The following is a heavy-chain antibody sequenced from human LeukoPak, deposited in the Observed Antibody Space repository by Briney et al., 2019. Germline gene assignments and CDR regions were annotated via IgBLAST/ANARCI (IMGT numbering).Heavy chain of an antibody. D-gene: IGHD3-16*01. CDR3: ARTLYIGGVSGGFDY. J-gene: IGHJ4*02. Sequence: ASVKVSCKASGYTFTGHYMHWVRQAPGQGLEWMGWINPKNADTHFAQRFQGRVTMTTATSISTAYMELSRLRSDDTAVYYCARTLYIGGVSGGFDYWGQGTLITVSS. CDR1: GYTFTGHY. V-gene: IGHV1-2*02. CDR2: INPKNADT.